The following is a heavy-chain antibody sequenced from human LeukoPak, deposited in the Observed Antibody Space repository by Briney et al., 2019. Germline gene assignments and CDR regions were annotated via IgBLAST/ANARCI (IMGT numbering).Heavy chain of an antibody. CDR2: INPNSGGT. CDR3: AREKPQDYGGNSGSSYYYYYMDV. Sequence: ASVKVSYKASGYTFTCYYMHWVRQAPGQGLEWMGWINPNSGGTNYAQKFQGRVTMTRDTSISTAYMELSRLRSDGTAVYYCAREKPQDYGGNSGSSYYYYYMDVWGKGTTVTVSS. J-gene: IGHJ6*03. V-gene: IGHV1-2*02. D-gene: IGHD4-23*01. CDR1: GYTFTCYY.